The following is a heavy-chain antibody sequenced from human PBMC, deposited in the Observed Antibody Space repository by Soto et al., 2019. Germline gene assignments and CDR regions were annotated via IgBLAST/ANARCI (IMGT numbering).Heavy chain of an antibody. CDR1: GGSISSYY. J-gene: IGHJ6*02. Sequence: SETLSLTCTVSGGSISSYYWSWIRQPPGKGLEWIGNIYYSGSTNYNPSLKSRVTISVDTSKNQFALKLSSVTAADTAVYYCARRRIWFGELISYYYYGMDVWGQGTTVTV. CDR2: IYYSGST. D-gene: IGHD3-10*01. CDR3: ARRRIWFGELISYYYYGMDV. V-gene: IGHV4-59*08.